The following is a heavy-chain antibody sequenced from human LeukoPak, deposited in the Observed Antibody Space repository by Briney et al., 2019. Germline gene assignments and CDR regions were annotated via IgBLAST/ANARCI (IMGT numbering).Heavy chain of an antibody. CDR1: GFTFSSYG. V-gene: IGHV3-30*18. CDR3: AKDGYHKTAFDY. Sequence: GRSLRLSCAASGFTFSSYGMHWVRQAPGKGLEWVAVISYDGSNKYYADSVKGRFTISRDNSKNTLYLQMNSLRAEDTAVYYCAKDGYHKTAFDYWGQGTLVTVSS. J-gene: IGHJ4*02. D-gene: IGHD5-12*01. CDR2: ISYDGSNK.